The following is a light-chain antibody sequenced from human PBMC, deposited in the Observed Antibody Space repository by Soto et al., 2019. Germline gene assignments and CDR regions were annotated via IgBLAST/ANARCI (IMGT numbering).Light chain of an antibody. CDR2: GAS. CDR1: QRVSSGY. Sequence: EIVLTQSPGTLSLSPGERATLSCRASQRVSSGYLAWYQQKSGQAPRLLIYGASNRATDIPDRFSGRGSGTDFTLTISRLEPEDFAVYYCQQYGSSPPSSTFGQGTRLEIK. J-gene: IGKJ5*01. V-gene: IGKV3-20*01. CDR3: QQYGSSPPSST.